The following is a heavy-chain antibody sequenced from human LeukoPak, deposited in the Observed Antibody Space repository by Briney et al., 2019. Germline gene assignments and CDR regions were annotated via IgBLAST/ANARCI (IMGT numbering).Heavy chain of an antibody. CDR1: GDSISSSNYY. V-gene: IGHV4-39*01. Sequence: PETLSLTCTVSGDSISSSNYYWGWIRQPPGKGLEWIGNIYYTGSTYYNPSLKSRVTISTDTSKNQFSVRLGSVTAADTAVYYCASRSTYSSSSGVDYWGQGTLVSVSS. CDR3: ASRSTYSSSSGVDY. D-gene: IGHD6-6*01. CDR2: IYYTGST. J-gene: IGHJ4*02.